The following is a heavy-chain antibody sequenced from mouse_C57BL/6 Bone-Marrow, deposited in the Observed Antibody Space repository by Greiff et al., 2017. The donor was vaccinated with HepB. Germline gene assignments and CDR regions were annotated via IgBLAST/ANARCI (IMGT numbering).Heavy chain of an antibody. J-gene: IGHJ2*01. Sequence: QVQLQQPGAELVRPGTSVKLSCKASGYTFTSYWMHWVKQRPGQGLEWIGVIDPSDSYTNYNQKFKGKATLTVDTSSSTAYMQLSSLTSEDSAVYDCARSTMVTTLDYWGQGTTLTVSS. D-gene: IGHD2-2*01. V-gene: IGHV1-59*01. CDR2: IDPSDSYT. CDR1: GYTFTSYW. CDR3: ARSTMVTTLDY.